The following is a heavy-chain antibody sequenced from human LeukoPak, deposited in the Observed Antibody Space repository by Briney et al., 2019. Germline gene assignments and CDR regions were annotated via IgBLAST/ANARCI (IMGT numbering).Heavy chain of an antibody. CDR2: IYYSGMI. CDR1: GDSVSSSY. V-gene: IGHV4-59*02. Sequence: SETLSLTCSVSGDSVSSSYWSWIRQPPGKGLEGIGYIYYSGMINYNPSLKGRVTIALDTSRNQFSLNLNSVSAADTAMYSCTKNAGRGRSNDFWGQGILVTVSS. J-gene: IGHJ4*02. D-gene: IGHD2-15*01. CDR3: TKNAGRGRSNDF.